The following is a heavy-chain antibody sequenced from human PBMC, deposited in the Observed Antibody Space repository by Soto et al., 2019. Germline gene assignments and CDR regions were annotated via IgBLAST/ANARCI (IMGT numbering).Heavy chain of an antibody. V-gene: IGHV3-7*03. Sequence: EVELVESGGGLVQPGGSLRVSCAASGFTISGYWMSWVRQAPGKGLEWVANIKQDGSEQHYVDSVKGRFTISKDYAKNSLFLQMNSLRAEDKAVYYCARALVVVTEYFDYWGQGILVTVSS. CDR2: IKQDGSEQ. J-gene: IGHJ4*02. D-gene: IGHD3-22*01. CDR1: GFTISGYW. CDR3: ARALVVVTEYFDY.